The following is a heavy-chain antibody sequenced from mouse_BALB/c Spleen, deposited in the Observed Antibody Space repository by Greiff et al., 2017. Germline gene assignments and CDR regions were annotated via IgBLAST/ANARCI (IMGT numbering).Heavy chain of an antibody. CDR1: GFSLTSYG. CDR3: AREGVEAFAY. J-gene: IGHJ3*01. CDR2: IWAGGST. V-gene: IGHV2-9*02. Sequence: QVQLKESGPGLVAPSQSLSITCTVSGFSLTSYGVRWVRQPPGKGLEWLGVIWAGGSTNYNSALMSRLSISKDNSKSQVFLKMNSLQTDDTAMYYCAREGVEAFAYWGQGTLVTVSA. D-gene: IGHD1-1*02.